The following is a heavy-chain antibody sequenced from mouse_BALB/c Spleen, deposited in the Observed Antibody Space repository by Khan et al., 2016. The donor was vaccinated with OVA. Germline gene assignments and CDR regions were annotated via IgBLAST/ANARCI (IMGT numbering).Heavy chain of an antibody. V-gene: IGHV2-3*01. Sequence: QMQLEESGPGLVAPSQSLSITCTVSGLSLTNYGISWIRQPPGKGLEWLGVIWGDGSTTYHSALISRLSINKDNSKSQVFLKLNSLQTDDTATYYCAIIYYGYDWFTYWGQGTLVTVSA. CDR3: AIIYYGYDWFTY. D-gene: IGHD2-2*01. CDR2: IWGDGST. CDR1: GLSLTNYG. J-gene: IGHJ3*01.